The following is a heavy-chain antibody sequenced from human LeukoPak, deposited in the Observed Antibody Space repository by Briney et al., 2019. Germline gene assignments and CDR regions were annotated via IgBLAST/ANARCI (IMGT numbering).Heavy chain of an antibody. CDR2: ISWNSGSI. Sequence: GGSLRLSCAASGFTFDDYAMHWVRQAPGKGLEWVSGISWNSGSIGYADSVKGRFTISRDNAKNSLYLQMNSLRAEDTALYYCAKDSRVSMPGIAVASGAFDIWGQGTMVTVSS. J-gene: IGHJ3*02. D-gene: IGHD6-19*01. CDR1: GFTFDDYA. CDR3: AKDSRVSMPGIAVASGAFDI. V-gene: IGHV3-9*01.